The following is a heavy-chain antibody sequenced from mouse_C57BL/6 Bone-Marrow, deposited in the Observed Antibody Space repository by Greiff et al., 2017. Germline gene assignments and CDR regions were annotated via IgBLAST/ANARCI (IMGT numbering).Heavy chain of an antibody. Sequence: QVQLQQSGPELVKPGASVKISCKASGYAFSSSWMNWVKQRPGTGLEWIGRIYPGDGDTNYNGKFKGKATLTADKSSSTAYMQLSSLTSEDSAVYFCARADYYGSSLWYFDVWGKGTTVTVSS. CDR1: GYAFSSSW. J-gene: IGHJ1*03. CDR2: IYPGDGDT. V-gene: IGHV1-82*01. CDR3: ARADYYGSSLWYFDV. D-gene: IGHD1-1*01.